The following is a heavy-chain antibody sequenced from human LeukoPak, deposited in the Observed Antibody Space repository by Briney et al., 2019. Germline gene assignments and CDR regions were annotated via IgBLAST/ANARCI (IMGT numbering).Heavy chain of an antibody. CDR2: ISYDGSNK. J-gene: IGHJ4*02. CDR3: AKAATKGYYYDTIGD. V-gene: IGHV3-30-3*01. Sequence: GGSLRLSCAASGFTFSSYAMHWVRQAPGKGLEWVAVISYDGSNKYYADSVKGRFTISRDNSKNTLYLQMNSLRAEDTAVYYCAKAATKGYYYDTIGDWGQGTLVTVSS. D-gene: IGHD3-22*01. CDR1: GFTFSSYA.